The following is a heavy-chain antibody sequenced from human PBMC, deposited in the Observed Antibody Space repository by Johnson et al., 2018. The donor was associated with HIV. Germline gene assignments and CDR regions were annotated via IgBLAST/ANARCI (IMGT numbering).Heavy chain of an antibody. CDR2: ITSSGSSV. Sequence: QVRLVESGGDLVKPGGSLRLSCQVSGFIFSNYNMAWIRQSPGKGLECLSYITSSGSSVYYTDFVKGRFTISRDNDKASVSLRMNSLRAEDSGIYYCARRGMTIVADAFDIWGQGTMVTVSS. D-gene: IGHD4/OR15-4a*01. V-gene: IGHV3-11*04. CDR1: GFIFSNYN. CDR3: ARRGMTIVADAFDI. J-gene: IGHJ3*02.